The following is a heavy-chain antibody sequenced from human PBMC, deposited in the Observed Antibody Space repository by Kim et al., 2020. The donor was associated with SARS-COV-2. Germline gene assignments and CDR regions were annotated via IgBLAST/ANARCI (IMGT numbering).Heavy chain of an antibody. Sequence: GGSLRLSCAASGFTFSSYSMNWVRQAPGKGLEWVSSISSSSSYIYYADSVKGRFTISRDNAKNSLYLQMNSLRAEDTAVYYCARKGIGSSGYYYWGQGTLVTVSS. CDR2: ISSSSSYI. CDR1: GFTFSSYS. J-gene: IGHJ4*02. D-gene: IGHD3-22*01. CDR3: ARKGIGSSGYYY. V-gene: IGHV3-21*01.